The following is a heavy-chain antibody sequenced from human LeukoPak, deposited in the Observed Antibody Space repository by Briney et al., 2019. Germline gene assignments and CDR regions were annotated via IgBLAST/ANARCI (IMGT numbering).Heavy chain of an antibody. Sequence: GGSLRLSCAASGFTFSSYAMSWVRQAPGKGPEWVSAISGSGGDTYYADSVKGRFTISRDNSKNTLYLQMNSLRAEDTAVYYCAKKGATTGDFDYWGQGTLVTVSS. D-gene: IGHD1-26*01. J-gene: IGHJ4*02. CDR1: GFTFSSYA. V-gene: IGHV3-23*01. CDR3: AKKGATTGDFDY. CDR2: ISGSGGDT.